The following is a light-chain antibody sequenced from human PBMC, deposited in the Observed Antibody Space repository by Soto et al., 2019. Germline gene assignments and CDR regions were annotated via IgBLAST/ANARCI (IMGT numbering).Light chain of an antibody. CDR2: GAS. CDR3: QQYGSSGYT. J-gene: IGKJ2*01. V-gene: IGKV3-20*01. Sequence: EIVLTQSPGTLSLSPGERATLSCRASQSVISRYLAWYQQKPGQAPRLLIYGASSRATGIPDRFSCSGSGTDFTLTISRLEPEDFAVYYCQQYGSSGYTFGQGTKLEIK. CDR1: QSVISRY.